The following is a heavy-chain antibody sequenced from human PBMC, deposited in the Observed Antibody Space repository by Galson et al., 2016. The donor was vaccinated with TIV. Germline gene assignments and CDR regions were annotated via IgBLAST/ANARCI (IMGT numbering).Heavy chain of an antibody. V-gene: IGHV1-69*06. D-gene: IGHD3-9*01. CDR1: EGTFFSHG. CDR3: ARAGYGEWAYFDY. Sequence: SVKVSCKAPEGTFFSHGISWVRQAPGQGLEWMGGIMPIFGSTNYARRFRGRVTITADKPTTPAYMELSSLRSEDTALYYCARAGYGEWAYFDYWGQGALVTVSS. J-gene: IGHJ4*02. CDR2: IMPIFGST.